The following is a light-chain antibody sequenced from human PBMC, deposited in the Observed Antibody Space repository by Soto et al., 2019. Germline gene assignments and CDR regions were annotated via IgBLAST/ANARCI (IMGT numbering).Light chain of an antibody. CDR2: RNT. CDR1: RSNIGNNY. Sequence: QSALTQPPSASGTPGQTVTISCSGSRSNIGNNYICWYQQLPGAAPKLLIYRNTQRPSGVPDRFSGSNSGTAASLAISGLRSEEEADYIWEAWDDRLSGHVFGTWTKVTV. V-gene: IGLV1-47*01. CDR3: EAWDDRLSGHV. J-gene: IGLJ1*01.